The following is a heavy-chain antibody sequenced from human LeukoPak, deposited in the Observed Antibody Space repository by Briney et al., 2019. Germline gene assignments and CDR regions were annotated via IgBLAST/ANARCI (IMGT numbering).Heavy chain of an antibody. CDR2: IKQDGCEK. CDR3: ARERWDYCSGGSCYSDWFDP. Sequence: PGGSLRLSCAASGLTFSTYWMTWVRQAPGKGREGVANIKQDGCEKYYVDSVRGRFTISRDNAKNSLYLKMNSLRAEDTAVYYCARERWDYCSGGSCYSDWFDPWGQGTLVTVSS. J-gene: IGHJ5*02. D-gene: IGHD2-15*01. CDR1: GLTFSTYW. V-gene: IGHV3-7*03.